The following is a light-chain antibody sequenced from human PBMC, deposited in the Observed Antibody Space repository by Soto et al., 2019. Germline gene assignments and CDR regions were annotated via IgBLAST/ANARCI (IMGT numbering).Light chain of an antibody. CDR1: QGVSSH. CDR2: EVS. J-gene: IGKJ5*01. Sequence: IQLTQLASSLSASLGDRVTITWPASQGVSSHLAWHQQKPGKAPKLLIYEVSTLQSGVPSRFSGSGYGTDFNLTISSLQTEDFATYYCQHLNSYPITFGQGTRLEIK. V-gene: IGKV1-9*01. CDR3: QHLNSYPIT.